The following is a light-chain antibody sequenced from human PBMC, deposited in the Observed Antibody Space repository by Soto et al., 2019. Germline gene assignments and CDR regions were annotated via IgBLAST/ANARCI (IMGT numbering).Light chain of an antibody. Sequence: EIVLTQSPGTLSLSPGERATLSCRASQHISRFLAWYQQKPGQAPRLLIYDASTRATAIPARFSGSGSGTDFTLTISSLEPEDFAVYYCQQRTNWPPFTFGGGTKVEIK. J-gene: IGKJ4*01. CDR1: QHISRF. CDR3: QQRTNWPPFT. V-gene: IGKV3-11*01. CDR2: DAS.